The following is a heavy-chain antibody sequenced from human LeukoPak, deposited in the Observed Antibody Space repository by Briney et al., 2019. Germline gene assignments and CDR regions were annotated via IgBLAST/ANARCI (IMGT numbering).Heavy chain of an antibody. V-gene: IGHV1-2*02. Sequence: ASVKVSCETSGFTFSGYHMHWVRQAPGQGLEWMGWINPKTGDTEYAQKFQGRVTMTRDTSITTAYMELSSLRSDDTAVYYCARVNGGNSYDFDYWGQGTLVTVSS. J-gene: IGHJ4*02. D-gene: IGHD4-23*01. CDR3: ARVNGGNSYDFDY. CDR1: GFTFSGYH. CDR2: INPKTGDT.